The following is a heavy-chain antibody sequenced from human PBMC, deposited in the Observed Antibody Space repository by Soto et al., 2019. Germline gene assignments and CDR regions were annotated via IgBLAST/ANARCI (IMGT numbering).Heavy chain of an antibody. D-gene: IGHD6-13*01. CDR2: LNHSGST. J-gene: IGHJ4*02. Sequence: QVQLQQWGAGLLKPSETLSLTCAVSGGSFSGHYWSWIRQPPGKGLEWIGELNHSGSTNYNPSLKSRVTLSVDTSKNPFSLKLSSVTAADTAVYFCARVGALGSSSCFDYWGQGTLVTVSS. CDR1: GGSFSGHY. V-gene: IGHV4-34*01. CDR3: ARVGALGSSSCFDY.